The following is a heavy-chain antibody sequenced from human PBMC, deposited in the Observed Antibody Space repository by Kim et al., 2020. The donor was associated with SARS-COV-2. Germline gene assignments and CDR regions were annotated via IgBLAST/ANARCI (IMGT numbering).Heavy chain of an antibody. J-gene: IGHJ6*02. CDR3: ARGGDGHKSYFYYGMDV. V-gene: IGHV4-30-4*01. CDR1: GASVGDIDYY. CDR2: IYHTGTA. Sequence: SETLSLTCAVSGASVGDIDYYWNWVRQAPGQGLEWLGYIYHTGTAYYNPSLKSRAIISVDSSKNQLSLNLTSVTAADTAVYSCARGGDGHKSYFYYGMDVWGQGTTVTVS.